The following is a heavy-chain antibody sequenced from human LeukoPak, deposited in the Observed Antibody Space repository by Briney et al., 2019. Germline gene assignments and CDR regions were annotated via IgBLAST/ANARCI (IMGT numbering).Heavy chain of an antibody. V-gene: IGHV3-9*01. CDR3: AKGTGRYWTFFDY. D-gene: IGHD1-26*01. CDR2: ISWNSGSI. Sequence: GGSLRLSCAASGFTFDDYAMHWVGQGPGKGLEWVSGISWNSGSIDYVESVKGRFTISRDNAKNSLYLQMNSLRPEDTAFYYCAKGTGRYWTFFDYWGRGTLVTVSS. CDR1: GFTFDDYA. J-gene: IGHJ4*02.